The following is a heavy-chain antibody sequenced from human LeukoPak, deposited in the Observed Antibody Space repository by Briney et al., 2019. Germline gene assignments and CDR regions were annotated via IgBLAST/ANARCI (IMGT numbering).Heavy chain of an antibody. CDR1: GFTFSSNG. CDR3: VKDHDWSFDY. CDR2: LRSDGNNK. J-gene: IGHJ4*02. Sequence: PGGSLRLSCAASGFTFSSNGMHGVRQAPGKGPEWVAMLRSDGNNKYYAESVKGRFTISRDISKNTLYLQMSGLSSEDTAVYYCVKDHDWSFDYWGQGTLVTVSS. V-gene: IGHV3-30*02. D-gene: IGHD3-3*01.